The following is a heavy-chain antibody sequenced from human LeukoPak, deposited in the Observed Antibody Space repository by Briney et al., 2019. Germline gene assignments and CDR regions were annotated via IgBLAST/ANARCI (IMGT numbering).Heavy chain of an antibody. Sequence: SGTLSLTCAVSGGSISSSNWWSWVRQPPGKGLEWIGEIYHSGSTNYNPSLQSRVTISVDTSKNQFSLKLTSVTAADTAVYYCASTGYSYAVNEIHAFDIWGQGTMVTVSS. D-gene: IGHD5-18*01. CDR3: ASTGYSYAVNEIHAFDI. CDR1: GGSISSSNW. V-gene: IGHV4-4*02. J-gene: IGHJ3*02. CDR2: IYHSGST.